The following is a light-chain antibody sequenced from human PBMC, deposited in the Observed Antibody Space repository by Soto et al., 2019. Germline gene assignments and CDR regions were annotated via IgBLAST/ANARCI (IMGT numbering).Light chain of an antibody. CDR3: TSYAITSPYV. V-gene: IGLV2-14*01. J-gene: IGLJ1*01. Sequence: QSALTQPASMSGSPGQSITISCTGTSSDIGRYNFVSWYQHHPGKAPKLIIYEATKRPSGVSYRFSGSKSGNTASLTISGLQAEDGADYYCTSYAITSPYVFGAGTKVTVL. CDR1: SSDIGRYNF. CDR2: EAT.